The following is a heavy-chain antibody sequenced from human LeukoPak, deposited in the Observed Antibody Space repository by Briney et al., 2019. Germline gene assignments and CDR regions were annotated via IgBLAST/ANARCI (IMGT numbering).Heavy chain of an antibody. Sequence: KSSETLSLTCTVSGASVTDYYWSWIRQSPGKGLEWISYIHHSGNSDYNPSHRSRVTTSLDTSKNQFSLNLISVTAADTAVYYCTRGHWGLQSWSQGTLVTVSS. CDR2: IHHSGNS. D-gene: IGHD7-27*01. J-gene: IGHJ5*02. CDR3: TRGHWGLQS. CDR1: GASVTDYY. V-gene: IGHV4-59*02.